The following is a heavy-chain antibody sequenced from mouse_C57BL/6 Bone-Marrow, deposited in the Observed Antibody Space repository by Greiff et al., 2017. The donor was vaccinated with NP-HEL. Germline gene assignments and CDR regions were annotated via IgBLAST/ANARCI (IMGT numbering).Heavy chain of an antibody. V-gene: IGHV1-63*01. CDR1: GYTFTNYW. J-gene: IGHJ4*01. CDR2: IYPGGGYT. D-gene: IGHD1-2*01. Sequence: QVQLQQSGAELVRPGTSVKMSCKASGYTFTNYWIGWAKQRPGHGLEWIGDIYPGGGYTNYNEKVKGKATLTADKYSSTAYMQFSSLTSEDSAIYYCARGLSYYYAMDYWGQGTSVTVSS. CDR3: ARGLSYYYAMDY.